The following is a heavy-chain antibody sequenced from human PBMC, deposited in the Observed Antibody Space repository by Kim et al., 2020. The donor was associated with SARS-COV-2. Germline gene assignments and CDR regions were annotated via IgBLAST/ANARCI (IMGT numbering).Heavy chain of an antibody. CDR1: GFTFSSYS. D-gene: IGHD1-26*01. J-gene: IGHJ4*02. Sequence: GGSLRLSCAASGFTFSSYSMNWVRQAPGKGLEWVSSISSSSSYIYYADSVKGRFTISRDNAKNSMYLQMNSLRAEDTAVYYCARDVGIVGATPYDYCGQGTLVTVSS. CDR3: ARDVGIVGATPYDY. V-gene: IGHV3-21*01. CDR2: ISSSSSYI.